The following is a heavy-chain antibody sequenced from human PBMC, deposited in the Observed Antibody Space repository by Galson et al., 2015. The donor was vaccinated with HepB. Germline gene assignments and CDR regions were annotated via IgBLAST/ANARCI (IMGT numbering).Heavy chain of an antibody. CDR3: AREEYSSSSGFDY. Sequence: SVKVSCKASGGTFSSYAISWVQQAPGQGLEWMGGIIPIFGTANYAQKFQGRVTITADKSTSTAYMELSSLRSEDTAVYYCAREEYSSSSGFDYWGQGTLVTVSS. CDR1: GGTFSSYA. D-gene: IGHD6-6*01. V-gene: IGHV1-69*06. J-gene: IGHJ4*02. CDR2: IIPIFGTA.